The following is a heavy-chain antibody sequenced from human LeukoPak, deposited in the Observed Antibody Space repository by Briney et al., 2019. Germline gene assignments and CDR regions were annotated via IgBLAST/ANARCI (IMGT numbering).Heavy chain of an antibody. J-gene: IGHJ4*02. CDR3: AREPKIGNFDY. CDR1: GYSFTSYG. V-gene: IGHV1-18*01. Sequence: GASVKVSCKASGYSFTSYGIGWVRQAPGQGLEWMGWSDTYNGKTHYAQNLQGRVTMTTDISTTTAYMELRSLRSDDTAVYCCAREPKIGNFDYWGLGTLVIVSS. CDR2: SDTYNGKT.